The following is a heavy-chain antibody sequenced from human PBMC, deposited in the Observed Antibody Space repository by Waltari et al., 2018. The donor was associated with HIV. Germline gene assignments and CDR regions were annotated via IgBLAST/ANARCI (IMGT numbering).Heavy chain of an antibody. Sequence: EVQLLDSGGGLVQPGGSLRLSCAASGFSFSSSAMSWVRQAPGKGVEGGSVIRCNGECTFYADSGKGRFTISRDDSKNTLYLQMNSLSAEDTAVYYCAKTSSASCYASLHYWGQGTLVTVSS. J-gene: IGHJ4*02. CDR3: AKTSSASCYASLHY. CDR1: GFSFSSSA. CDR2: IRCNGECT. V-gene: IGHV3-23*01. D-gene: IGHD2-2*01.